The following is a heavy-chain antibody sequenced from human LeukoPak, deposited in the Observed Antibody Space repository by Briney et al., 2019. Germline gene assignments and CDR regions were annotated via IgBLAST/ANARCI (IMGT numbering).Heavy chain of an antibody. J-gene: IGHJ1*01. CDR2: ISAYNGNT. D-gene: IGHD2-21*02. CDR3: ASSMVVTARGEIYFQH. CDR1: GYTFTSYG. V-gene: IGHV1-18*01. Sequence: GASVKVSCKASGYTFTSYGISWVRQAPGQGLEWMGWISAYNGNTNYSQKLQGRVTMTTDTSTSTAYMELRSLRSDDTAVYYCASSMVVTARGEIYFQHWGQGTLVTVSS.